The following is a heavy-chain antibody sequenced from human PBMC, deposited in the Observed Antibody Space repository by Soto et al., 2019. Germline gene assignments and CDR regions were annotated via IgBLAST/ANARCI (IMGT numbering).Heavy chain of an antibody. CDR1: GFTFSSYS. V-gene: IGHV3-21*01. J-gene: IGHJ6*02. CDR3: ARDRITIFGVVTKTHYGMDV. D-gene: IGHD3-3*01. CDR2: ISSSSSYI. Sequence: GGSLRLSCAASGFTFSSYSMNWVRQAPGKGLEWVSSISSSSSYIYYADSVKGRFTISRDNAKNSLYLQMSSLRAEDTAVYYCARDRITIFGVVTKTHYGMDVWGQGTTVTVSS.